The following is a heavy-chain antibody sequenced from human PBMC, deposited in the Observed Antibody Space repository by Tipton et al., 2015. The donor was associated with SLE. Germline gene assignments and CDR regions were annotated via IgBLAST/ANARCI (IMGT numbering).Heavy chain of an antibody. CDR2: IYYSGST. Sequence: LRLSCTVSGGSISSGGYCWNWIRQPPGKGLEWIGYIYYSGSTNYNPSLKSRVTISVDTSKNHFSLKLSSVTAADTAVYYCARGIKGPFDYWGQGTLVTVSS. V-gene: IGHV4-61*03. CDR3: ARGIKGPFDY. D-gene: IGHD3-3*02. CDR1: GGSISSGGYC. J-gene: IGHJ4*02.